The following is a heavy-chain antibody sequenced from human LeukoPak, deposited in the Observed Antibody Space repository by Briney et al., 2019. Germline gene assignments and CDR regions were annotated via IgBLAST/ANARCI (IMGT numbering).Heavy chain of an antibody. Sequence: GGSLRLSCAASGFTFITYWMHWVRQAPGKGLVWVPSINSDGSTTTYADSVKGRFTISRDNAKNMVYLQMNSLRAEDTAVYYCARAFGSGSQVINYFDFWGQGTLVTVSS. CDR2: INSDGSTT. CDR1: GFTFITYW. V-gene: IGHV3-74*01. J-gene: IGHJ4*02. D-gene: IGHD3-10*01. CDR3: ARAFGSGSQVINYFDF.